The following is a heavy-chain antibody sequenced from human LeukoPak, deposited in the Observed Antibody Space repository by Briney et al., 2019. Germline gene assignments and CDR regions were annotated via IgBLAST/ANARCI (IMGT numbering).Heavy chain of an antibody. CDR1: GFTFSSYW. Sequence: PGGSLRLSCAASGFTFSSYWMSWVRQAPGKGLEWVANIKQDGSEKYYVDSVKGRFTISRDNAKNSLYLQMNSLRAEDTAVYYCARVRVSRALLSSSSPRPQYYFDYWGQGTLVTVSS. CDR3: ARVRVSRALLSSSSPRPQYYFDY. J-gene: IGHJ4*02. V-gene: IGHV3-7*01. CDR2: IKQDGSEK. D-gene: IGHD6-6*01.